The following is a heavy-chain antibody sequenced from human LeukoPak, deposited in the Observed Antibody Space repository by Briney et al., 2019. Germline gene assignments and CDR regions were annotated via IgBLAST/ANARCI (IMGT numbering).Heavy chain of an antibody. J-gene: IGHJ4*02. CDR1: GYTFTNYD. D-gene: IGHD3-16*01. CDR2: MNPNSGDT. CDR3: TRSGFGGGVHFDY. V-gene: IGHV1-8*01. Sequence: WASVKASCKASGYTFTNYDINWVRQAAGQGLEWMGWMNPNSGDTDYVEKFQGRVTMTRDTSMNTAYMELSSLRSDDTAVYYCTRSGFGGGVHFDYWGQGTPVTVSS.